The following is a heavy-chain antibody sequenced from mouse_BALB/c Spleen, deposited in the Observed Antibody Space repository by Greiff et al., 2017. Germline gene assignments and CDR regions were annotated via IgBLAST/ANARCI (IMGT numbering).Heavy chain of an antibody. V-gene: IGHV7-3*02. CDR3: ARGGDDWYFDV. CDR2: IRNKANGYTT. J-gene: IGHJ1*01. Sequence: EVMLVESGGGLVQPGGSPRLSCATSGFTFTDYYMSWVRQPPGKALEWLGFIRNKANGYTTEYSASVKGRFTISRDNSQSILYLQMNTLRAEDSATYYCARGGDDWYFDVWGAGTTVTVSS. CDR1: GFTFTDYY. D-gene: IGHD3-3*01.